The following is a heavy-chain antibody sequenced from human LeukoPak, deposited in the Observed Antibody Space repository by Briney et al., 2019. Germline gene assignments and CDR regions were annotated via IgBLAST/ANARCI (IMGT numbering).Heavy chain of an antibody. D-gene: IGHD3/OR15-3a*01. J-gene: IGHJ6*02. Sequence: GGSLRLSCAASGFAFSSYAMHWVRQAPGEGLEWVALISYDVNNKYYADSVKGRFTISRDDSKHTLFLQMNGLTAEDTAVYYCASGLGGYYYYGVDVWGQGTTVTVSS. CDR2: ISYDVNNK. V-gene: IGHV3-30-3*01. CDR1: GFAFSSYA. CDR3: ASGLGGYYYYGVDV.